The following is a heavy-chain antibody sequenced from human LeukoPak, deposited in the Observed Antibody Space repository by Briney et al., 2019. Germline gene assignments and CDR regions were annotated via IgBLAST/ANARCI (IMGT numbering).Heavy chain of an antibody. V-gene: IGHV3-48*02. J-gene: IGHJ4*02. CDR1: GFTFSTYS. CDR3: ASGTGSDSWYIDY. D-gene: IGHD6-13*01. CDR2: ISGSSSSSDGGAK. Sequence: GGSLRLSCTASGFTFSTYSMNWVRQAPGRGLEWVSYISGSSSSSDGGAKQYADSVKGRFTISRDNDKNSLYLQMNSLRDEDTAVYYCASGTGSDSWYIDYWGQGTLVSVSS.